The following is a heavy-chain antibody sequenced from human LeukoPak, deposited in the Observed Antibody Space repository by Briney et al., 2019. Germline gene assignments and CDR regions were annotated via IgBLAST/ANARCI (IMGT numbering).Heavy chain of an antibody. V-gene: IGHV1-69*01. Sequence: SVKVSCKASGGTFSSYAISWVRQAPGQGLEWMGGIIPIFGSANSAQKFQGRVTITADESTSTAYMELTSLRSEDTAVYYCARSVNWNDGLWFDPWGQGTLVTVSS. CDR3: ARSVNWNDGLWFDP. CDR1: GGTFSSYA. J-gene: IGHJ5*02. D-gene: IGHD1-20*01. CDR2: IIPIFGSA.